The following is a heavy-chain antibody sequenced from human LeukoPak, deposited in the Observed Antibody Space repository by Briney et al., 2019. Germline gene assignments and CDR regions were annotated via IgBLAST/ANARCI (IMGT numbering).Heavy chain of an antibody. V-gene: IGHV4-34*01. J-gene: IGHJ4*02. CDR2: INHSGST. CDR1: GGSFSGYY. CDR3: ARDLSSGYYAGFDY. D-gene: IGHD3-22*01. Sequence: SETLSLTCAVYGGSFSGYYWSWIRQPPGKGLEWIGEINHSGSTNYNPSLKSRVTISVDTSTNQFSLKLSSVTAADTAVYYCARDLSSGYYAGFDYWGQGTLVTVSS.